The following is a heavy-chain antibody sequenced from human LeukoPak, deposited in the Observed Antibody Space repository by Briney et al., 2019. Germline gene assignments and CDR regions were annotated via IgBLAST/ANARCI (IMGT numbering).Heavy chain of an antibody. V-gene: IGHV4-59*01. J-gene: IGHJ6*02. CDR3: ARDRVDTAMEGGYYYYYGMDV. Sequence: SETLSLTCTASGGSISSYYWSWIRQPPGKGLEWIGYIYYSGSTNYNPSLKSRVTISVDTSKNQFSLKLSSVTAADTAVYYCARDRVDTAMEGGYYYYYGMDVWGQGTTVTVSS. CDR1: GGSISSYY. CDR2: IYYSGST. D-gene: IGHD5-18*01.